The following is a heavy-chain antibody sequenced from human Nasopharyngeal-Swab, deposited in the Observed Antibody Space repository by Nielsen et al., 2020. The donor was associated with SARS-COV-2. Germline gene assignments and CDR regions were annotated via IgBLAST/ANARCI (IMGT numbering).Heavy chain of an antibody. D-gene: IGHD6-13*01. CDR3: AKDGGTSSSLLDP. Sequence: GGSLRLSCAASGFTFSSYGMHWVRQAPGKGLEWVAVISYDGSNKYYADSVKGRFIISRDNSKNTLYLQMNSLRAEDTAVYYCAKDGGTSSSLLDPWGQGTLVTVSS. CDR2: ISYDGSNK. CDR1: GFTFSSYG. V-gene: IGHV3-30*18. J-gene: IGHJ5*02.